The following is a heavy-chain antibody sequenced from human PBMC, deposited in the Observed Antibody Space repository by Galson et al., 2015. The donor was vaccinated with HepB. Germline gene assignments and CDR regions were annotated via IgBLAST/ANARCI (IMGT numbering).Heavy chain of an antibody. CDR2: ITSSSSTI. Sequence: SLRLSCAASGFTFSTYRMNWVRQAPGKGLEWISYITSSSSTIYYADSVKGRFTISRDNAKNSLYLQIDSLRAEDTAVYYCARGQYDSWSGYPDYWGQGTLVTVSP. V-gene: IGHV3-48*01. J-gene: IGHJ4*02. CDR1: GFTFSTYR. CDR3: ARGQYDSWSGYPDY. D-gene: IGHD3-3*01.